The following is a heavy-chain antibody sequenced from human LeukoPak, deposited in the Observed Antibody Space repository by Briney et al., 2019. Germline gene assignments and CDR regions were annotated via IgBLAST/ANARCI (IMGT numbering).Heavy chain of an antibody. CDR1: GFPFSNAW. V-gene: IGHV3-15*01. CDR2: IKSKTDGGKT. Sequence: GGSLRLSCAASGFPFSNAWMSWVRQAPGKGLEWVGRIKSKTDGGKTDYAASVQGRFSISRDDSENTLYLQMNGLNTEDTAVYYCSTVSPYYGSGTTSPDSWGQGTLVVVSS. J-gene: IGHJ4*02. D-gene: IGHD3-10*01. CDR3: STVSPYYGSGTTSPDS.